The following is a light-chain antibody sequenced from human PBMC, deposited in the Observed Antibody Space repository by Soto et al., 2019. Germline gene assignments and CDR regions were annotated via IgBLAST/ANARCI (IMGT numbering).Light chain of an antibody. CDR1: QSVSSSS. CDR3: QRYGSSPLIT. V-gene: IGKV3-20*01. CDR2: GTS. Sequence: ETVLTQSPGTPSLSPGERGTLSCRALQSVSSSSLAWYQQRPGQAPRLLIYGTSSRATGIPDRFSGSGSGTDFTLTISRLEPEDFAVYFCQRYGSSPLITFGQGTRLEI. J-gene: IGKJ5*01.